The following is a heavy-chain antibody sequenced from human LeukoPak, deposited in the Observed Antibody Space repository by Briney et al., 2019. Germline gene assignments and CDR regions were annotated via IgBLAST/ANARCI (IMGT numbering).Heavy chain of an antibody. Sequence: SETLSLTCAVSGYSISSGYYWGWIRQPPGKGLEWIGSIYHSGSTYYNPSLKSRVTISVDTSKNQFSLKLSSVTAADTAVYYCARRYCGGDCYWFDPWGQGTLVTVFS. CDR1: GYSISSGYY. CDR3: ARRYCGGDCYWFDP. CDR2: IYHSGST. V-gene: IGHV4-38-2*01. D-gene: IGHD2-21*01. J-gene: IGHJ5*02.